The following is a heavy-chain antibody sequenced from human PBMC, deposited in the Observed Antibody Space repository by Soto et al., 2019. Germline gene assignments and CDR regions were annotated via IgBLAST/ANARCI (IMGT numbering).Heavy chain of an antibody. Sequence: VRLVQSGDEVKKPGASVKVSCKASGYTFMTYGINWVRQAPGQGLEWMGSISGYNGKTNYAQKVQDRVTMTIDTSTGTANMELRSLRYGDTAVYYCASGFIVRGVISIDYWGQGALVTVSS. J-gene: IGHJ4*02. V-gene: IGHV1-18*04. CDR1: GYTFMTYG. CDR2: ISGYNGKT. CDR3: ASGFIVRGVISIDY. D-gene: IGHD3-10*01.